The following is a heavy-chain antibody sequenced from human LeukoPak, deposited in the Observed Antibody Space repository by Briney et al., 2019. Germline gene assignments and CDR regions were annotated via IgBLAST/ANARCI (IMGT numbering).Heavy chain of an antibody. CDR1: GYTFTRYG. CDR3: ARWATSPLDY. V-gene: IGHV1-18*01. J-gene: IGHJ4*02. Sequence: GASVKVSCKASGYTFTRYGISWGRQAPGRGLEWMGWISAYNGNTNYAQKLQGRVTMTTDTSTSTAYMELRSLRSDDTAVYYCARWATSPLDYWGQGTLVTVSS. D-gene: IGHD5-12*01. CDR2: ISAYNGNT.